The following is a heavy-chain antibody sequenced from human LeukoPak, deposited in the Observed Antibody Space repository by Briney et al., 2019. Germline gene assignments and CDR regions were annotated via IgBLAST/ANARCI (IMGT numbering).Heavy chain of an antibody. CDR1: GFTFSSYA. V-gene: IGHV3-30-3*01. CDR2: ISYDGSNK. Sequence: PGGSLRLSCAASGFTFSSYAMHWVRQAPGKGLEWVAVISYDGSNKYYADSVKGRFTISRDNSKNTLYLQMNSLRTEDTAVYYCARVSLRAPRGAFDIWGQGTMVTVSS. CDR3: ARVSLRAPRGAFDI. J-gene: IGHJ3*02.